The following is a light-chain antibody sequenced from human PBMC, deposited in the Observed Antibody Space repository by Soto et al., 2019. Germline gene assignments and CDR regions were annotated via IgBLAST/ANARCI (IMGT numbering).Light chain of an antibody. CDR1: QSVSSN. CDR2: GAS. CDR3: QQYTNWPPT. V-gene: IGKV3-15*01. J-gene: IGKJ2*01. Sequence: EIVMTQSPATLSVSPGERATLSCRASQSVSSNLAWYQQKPGQAPRLLIYGASTRATGIPARFSGSGSGTEFTLTISRLQYEDFAVYYCQQYTNWPPTFGQGTKLEIK.